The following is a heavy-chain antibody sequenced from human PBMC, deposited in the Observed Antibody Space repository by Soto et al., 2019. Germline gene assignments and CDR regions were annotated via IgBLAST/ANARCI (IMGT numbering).Heavy chain of an antibody. CDR2: VSAGNDNT. V-gene: IGHV1-3*01. CDR1: GYTFTSYA. J-gene: IGHJ5*02. Sequence: ASVKVSCKASGYTFTSYAMHWVRQAPGQSLEWMRWVSAGNDNTRYSQKFQDRVTITRDTSASTAYMELSSLRSEDTAVYSCARDLFGVGGRSDPWGQGTLVTVSS. CDR3: ARDLFGVGGRSDP. D-gene: IGHD3-3*01.